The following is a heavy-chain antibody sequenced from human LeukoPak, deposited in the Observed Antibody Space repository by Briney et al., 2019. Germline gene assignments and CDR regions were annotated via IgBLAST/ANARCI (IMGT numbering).Heavy chain of an antibody. CDR2: ISSSSSTI. V-gene: IGHV3-48*01. CDR1: GFTFSSYS. D-gene: IGHD1-26*01. J-gene: IGHJ4*02. CDR3: ARAASGSGAEEFDY. Sequence: GGSLRLSCAASGFTFSSYSMNWVRQAPEKGLEWVSYISSSSSTIYYADSVKGRFTISRDNTKNSLYLQMNSLRAEDTAVYYCARAASGSGAEEFDYWGQGTLVTVSS.